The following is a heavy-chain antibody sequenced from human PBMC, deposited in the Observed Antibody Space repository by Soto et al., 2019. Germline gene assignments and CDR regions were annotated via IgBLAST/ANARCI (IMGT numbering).Heavy chain of an antibody. CDR2: INWNGGST. CDR3: ARDPSIYGEEYYYYGMDV. V-gene: IGHV3-20*04. D-gene: IGHD4-17*01. Sequence: GGSLRLSCAASGFTFDDYGMSWVRQAPGKGLEWVSGINWNGGSTGYADSVKGRFTISRDNAKNSLYLQMNSLRAEDTALYYCARDPSIYGEEYYYYGMDVWGQGTTVTVSS. CDR1: GFTFDDYG. J-gene: IGHJ6*02.